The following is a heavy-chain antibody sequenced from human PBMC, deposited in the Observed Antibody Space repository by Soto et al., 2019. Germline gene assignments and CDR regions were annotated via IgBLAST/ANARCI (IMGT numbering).Heavy chain of an antibody. D-gene: IGHD5-12*01. Sequence: QVQLVQSGAQVKKPGASVKVSCKASGYTFDNYALHWVRQAPGRRLEWMGWIHAGNGYTKYSQSFQGRVTITTDTSASTVHMDPSSLRSEVTAVYFCARVQYSGYDFQLAFDLWCQGTMVTVSS. CDR1: GYTFDNYA. V-gene: IGHV1-3*01. CDR2: IHAGNGYT. CDR3: ARVQYSGYDFQLAFDL. J-gene: IGHJ3*01.